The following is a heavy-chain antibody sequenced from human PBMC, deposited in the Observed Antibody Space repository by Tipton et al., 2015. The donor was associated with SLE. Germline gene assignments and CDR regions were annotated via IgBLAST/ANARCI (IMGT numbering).Heavy chain of an antibody. V-gene: IGHV3-33*01. J-gene: IGHJ4*02. CDR3: ARSPGERGYDY. D-gene: IGHD3-16*01. CDR2: IWYDGSNK. Sequence: QVQLVQSGGGVVQPGRSLRLSCAASGFTFSSYGMHWVRQAPGKGLEWVAVIWYDGSNKYYADSVKGRFAISRDNSKNTLYLQMNSLRAEDTAVYYCARSPGERGYDYWGQGTLVTVSS. CDR1: GFTFSSYG.